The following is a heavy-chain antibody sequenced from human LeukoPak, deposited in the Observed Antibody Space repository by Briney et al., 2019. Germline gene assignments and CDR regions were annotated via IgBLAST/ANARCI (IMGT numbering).Heavy chain of an antibody. Sequence: GGSLRLSREVSGLIFSNFAMAWVRQAPGKGLEWLSLITGTSGRTYYAASVKGRFTISRDNSKNTVYLQMDNLRPEDTALYYCAKDHVNAGRLDYWGQGTPVTVSS. CDR1: GLIFSNFA. V-gene: IGHV3-23*01. CDR2: ITGTSGRT. D-gene: IGHD2-8*01. J-gene: IGHJ4*02. CDR3: AKDHVNAGRLDY.